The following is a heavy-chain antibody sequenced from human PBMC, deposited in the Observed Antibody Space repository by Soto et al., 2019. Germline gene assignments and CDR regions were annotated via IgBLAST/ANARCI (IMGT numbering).Heavy chain of an antibody. CDR2: IYSGGST. CDR3: ARQYLLLFGELYI. J-gene: IGHJ3*02. CDR1: GFTVSSNY. Sequence: EVQLVESGGGLVQPGGSLRLSCAASGFTVSSNYMSWVRQAPGKGLEWVSVIYSGGSTYYADSVKGRFTISRDNSKNTLYLQMNSLRAEDTAVYYCARQYLLLFGELYIWGQGTMVTVSS. V-gene: IGHV3-66*04. D-gene: IGHD3-10*01.